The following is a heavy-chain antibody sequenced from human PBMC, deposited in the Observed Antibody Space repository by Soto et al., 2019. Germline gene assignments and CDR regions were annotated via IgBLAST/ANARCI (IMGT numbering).Heavy chain of an antibody. CDR1: GFTFSSYW. CDR2: INSDGSST. J-gene: IGHJ6*02. V-gene: IGHV3-74*01. D-gene: IGHD3-3*01. CDR3: ARENTYYDFWSGYPSGDGMDV. Sequence: GGSLRLSCAASGFTFSSYWMHWVRQAPGKGLVWVSRINSDGSSTSYADSVKGRFTISRDNAKNTLYLQMNSLRAEDTAVYYCARENTYYDFWSGYPSGDGMDVWGQGTTVTVSS.